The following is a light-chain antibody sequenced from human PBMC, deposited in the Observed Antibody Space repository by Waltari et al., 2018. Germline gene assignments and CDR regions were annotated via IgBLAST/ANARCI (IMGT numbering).Light chain of an antibody. CDR2: DVT. J-gene: IGLJ1*01. Sequence: QSALTQPASVSGSPGHSTTIPCTGTRNYVGYYSLLSWYQQPPGKAPKLIIYDVTKRPSGVSDRFSGSKSGNTAFLTISGLQAEDEADYHCCTYAGSSTYAFGTGTTVSVL. V-gene: IGLV2-23*02. CDR1: RNYVGYYSL. CDR3: CTYAGSSTYA.